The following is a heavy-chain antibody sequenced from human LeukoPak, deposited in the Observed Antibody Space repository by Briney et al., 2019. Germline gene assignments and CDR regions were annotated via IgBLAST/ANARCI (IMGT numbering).Heavy chain of an antibody. D-gene: IGHD3-3*01. CDR2: IYHSGST. Sequence: SETLSLTCTVSGYSISSGYYWGWSRQPPGKGLEGIGSIYHSGSTYYDPSLKSRVTMSVDTSKNQFSLKLSSVTAADTAVYYCARGTGSGYIDYWGQGTLVTVSS. CDR1: GYSISSGYY. V-gene: IGHV4-38-2*02. J-gene: IGHJ4*02. CDR3: ARGTGSGYIDY.